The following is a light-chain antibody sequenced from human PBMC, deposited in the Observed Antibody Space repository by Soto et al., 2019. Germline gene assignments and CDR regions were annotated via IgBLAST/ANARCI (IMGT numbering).Light chain of an antibody. V-gene: IGLV2-14*01. J-gene: IGLJ1*01. CDR3: SSYTSSSTRV. Sequence: QSALTQPASVSGSPGQSITISCTGTSSDVGGYNYVSWYQQHPGKAPKLMIYEVSNRPSGVSNRFSGSKSGNTASLTIPGLQAEDEADYYCSSYTSSSTRVFGTGTKVT. CDR2: EVS. CDR1: SSDVGGYNY.